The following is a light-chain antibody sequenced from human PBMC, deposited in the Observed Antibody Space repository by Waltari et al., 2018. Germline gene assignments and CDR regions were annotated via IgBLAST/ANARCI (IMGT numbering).Light chain of an antibody. CDR1: RPLTTN. J-gene: IGKJ2*01. V-gene: IGKV3-15*01. CDR2: GAS. CDR3: QQYNNWPYT. Sequence: IVLTQSPGILSLSPGDRATLACRASRPLTTNLAWYQQRIGQAPRLLIYGASTRATGFPPRFSGSGSGTEFTLTITSLQSEDYALYVCQQYNNWPYTFGQGTQLDIK.